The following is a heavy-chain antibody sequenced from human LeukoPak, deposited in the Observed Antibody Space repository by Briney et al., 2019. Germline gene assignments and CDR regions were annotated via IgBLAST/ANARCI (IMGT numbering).Heavy chain of an antibody. CDR2: IYTSGST. CDR1: GGSISSYY. J-gene: IGHJ4*02. Sequence: SETLSLTCTVSGGSISSYYWSWIRQPAGKELERIGRIYTSGSTNYNPSLTSRVTMSVDTSKNQFSLKLSSVTAADTAVYYCATSKSSSGWYWDYWGQGTLVTVSS. V-gene: IGHV4-4*07. CDR3: ATSKSSSGWYWDY. D-gene: IGHD6-19*01.